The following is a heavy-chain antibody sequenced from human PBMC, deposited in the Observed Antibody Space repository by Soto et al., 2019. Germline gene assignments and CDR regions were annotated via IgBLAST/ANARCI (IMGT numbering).Heavy chain of an antibody. J-gene: IGHJ6*02. V-gene: IGHV3-48*02. D-gene: IGHD3-3*01. CDR3: ARVIFGVPYYGMDV. CDR1: GFTFSSYS. Sequence: GGSLRLSCAASGFTFSSYSMNWVRQAPGKGLEWVSYISSSSSTIYYADSVKGRFTISRDNAKNSLYLQMNSLRDEDTAVYYCARVIFGVPYYGMDVWGQGTTVTVSS. CDR2: ISSSSSTI.